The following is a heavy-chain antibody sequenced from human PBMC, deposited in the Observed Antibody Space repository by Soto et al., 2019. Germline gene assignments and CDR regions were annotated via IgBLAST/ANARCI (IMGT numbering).Heavy chain of an antibody. Sequence: EVQLVESGGGLVKPGGSLRLSCVASGFTFSSYSMNWVRQTPGKGPEWVSSISRSSSYIYYADSVKGRFNISRDNAKNSLHLQMNSLRVEDTAVYYCVRDTRYSSRDDYWGQGTLVTVSS. J-gene: IGHJ4*02. D-gene: IGHD6-13*01. CDR3: VRDTRYSSRDDY. CDR2: ISRSSSYI. CDR1: GFTFSSYS. V-gene: IGHV3-21*01.